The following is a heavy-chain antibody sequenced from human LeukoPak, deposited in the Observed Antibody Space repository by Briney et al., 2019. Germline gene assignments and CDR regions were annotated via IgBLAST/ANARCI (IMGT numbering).Heavy chain of an antibody. V-gene: IGHV4-31*03. CDR3: ERDVPR. CDR2: IYKTGSI. Sequence: SETLSLTCTVSGDSITSGGYYWRWIRQRPGKGLEWIGYIYKTGSIYYKPSLKSRVTMSVDTSRNQFSLKLHSVTAADTAVYYCERDVPRWGQGTLVTVSS. J-gene: IGHJ4*02. CDR1: GDSITSGGYY.